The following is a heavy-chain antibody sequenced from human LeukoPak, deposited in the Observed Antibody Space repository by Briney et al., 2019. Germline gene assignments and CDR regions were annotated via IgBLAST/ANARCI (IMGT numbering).Heavy chain of an antibody. CDR3: ARGYCSGGSCYSDPFDY. D-gene: IGHD2-15*01. CDR2: IYTSGST. Sequence: PSETLSLTCTVSGGSISSYYWSWIRQPAGKGLEWIGRIYTSGSTNYNPSLKSRVTMSVDTSKNQFSLKLSSVTAADTAVYYCARGYCSGGSCYSDPFDYWGQGTLVTVSS. V-gene: IGHV4-4*07. J-gene: IGHJ4*02. CDR1: GGSISSYY.